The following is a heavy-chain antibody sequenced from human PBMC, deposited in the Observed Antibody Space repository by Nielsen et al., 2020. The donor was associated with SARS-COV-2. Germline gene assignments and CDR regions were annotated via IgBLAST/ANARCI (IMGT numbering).Heavy chain of an antibody. D-gene: IGHD1-14*01. J-gene: IGHJ5*02. CDR3: ARQPRSIISNWFDP. Sequence: GESLKISCKASGFSFTNYCISWVRQMPGKGLEWVGNIDPTDSHTNYSQSFQGHVTISADKSINTAYLQWSSLEASDSAMYYCARQPRSIISNWFDPWGQGTLVTVST. CDR2: IDPTDSHT. CDR1: GFSFTNYC. V-gene: IGHV5-10-1*01.